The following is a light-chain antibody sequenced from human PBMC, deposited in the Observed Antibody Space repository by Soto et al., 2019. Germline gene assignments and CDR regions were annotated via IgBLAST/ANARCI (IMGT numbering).Light chain of an antibody. J-gene: IGKJ1*01. Sequence: EIVMTQSPATLSVSPGERATLSCRASQSVTSNLGWYQQKPGQAPRLLIYGASNRATGIPARFSGSGSGTEFTLTISSLQSEDFAVYYCQQYNNWPRTFGQGTKVDIK. CDR2: GAS. V-gene: IGKV3-15*01. CDR3: QQYNNWPRT. CDR1: QSVTSN.